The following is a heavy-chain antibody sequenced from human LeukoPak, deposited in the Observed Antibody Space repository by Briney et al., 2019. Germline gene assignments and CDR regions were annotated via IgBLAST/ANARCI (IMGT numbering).Heavy chain of an antibody. J-gene: IGHJ5*02. D-gene: IGHD3-3*01. V-gene: IGHV4-61*01. CDR1: GGSVSSGSYY. CDR3: ASSRFYDFWSGRPTYNWFDP. CDR2: IYYSGST. Sequence: SETLSLTCTVSGGSVSSGSYYWRWIRQPPGKGLEWIGYIYYSGSTNYNPSLKIRVTISVDTSKIQFSLKLSSVTAADTAVYYCASSRFYDFWSGRPTYNWFDPWGQGTLVTVSS.